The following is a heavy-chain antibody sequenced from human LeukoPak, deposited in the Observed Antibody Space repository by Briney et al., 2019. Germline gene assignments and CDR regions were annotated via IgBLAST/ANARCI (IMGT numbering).Heavy chain of an antibody. CDR3: ARDQGISTENYYVDV. CDR1: GFTFSSYS. J-gene: IGHJ6*03. V-gene: IGHV3-21*01. D-gene: IGHD3-3*02. CDR2: ISSSSSYI. Sequence: GGSLRLSCAASGFTFSSYSMNWVRQAPGKGLEWVSSISSSSSYIYYADSVKGRFTISRDNAKNSLYLQMNSLRAEDTAVYYCARDQGISTENYYVDVWGKGTTVTVSS.